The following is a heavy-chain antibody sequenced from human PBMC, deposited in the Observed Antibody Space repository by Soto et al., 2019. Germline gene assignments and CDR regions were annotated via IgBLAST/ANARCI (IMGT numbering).Heavy chain of an antibody. D-gene: IGHD6-13*01. CDR1: GFTFSSYW. CDR2: IKGDGSEK. V-gene: IGHV3-7*01. CDR3: AKPLSGIAAAGSVPPFDY. Sequence: GGSLRLSCAASGFTFSSYWINWVRQTPGKGLEWVANIKGDGSEKYYVDSLKGRFTISRDNSKNTLYLQMNSLRAEDTAVYYCAKPLSGIAAAGSVPPFDYWGQGTLVTVSS. J-gene: IGHJ4*02.